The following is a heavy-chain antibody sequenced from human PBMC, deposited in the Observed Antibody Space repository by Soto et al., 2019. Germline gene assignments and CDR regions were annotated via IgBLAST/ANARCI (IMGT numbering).Heavy chain of an antibody. V-gene: IGHV4-4*07. D-gene: IGHD2-15*01. CDR3: ARGSFSGLYYYYYGMDV. CDR2: IYTSGST. J-gene: IGHJ6*02. CDR1: GGSISSYY. Sequence: SETLSLTCTVSGGSISSYYWSWIRQPAGKGLEWIGRIYTSGSTNYNPSLKSRVTMSVDTSKNQFSLKLSSVTAADTAVYYCARGSFSGLYYYYYGMDVWGQGTTVTVSS.